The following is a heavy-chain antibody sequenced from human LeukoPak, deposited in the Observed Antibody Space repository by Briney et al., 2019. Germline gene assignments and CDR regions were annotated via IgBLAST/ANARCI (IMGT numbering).Heavy chain of an antibody. CDR2: ISGSGGIM. CDR3: AREYPDNGDGWGY. D-gene: IGHD1-1*01. CDR1: GFTFSNYE. V-gene: IGHV3-48*03. Sequence: GGYLRRSCAASGFTFSNYEMNWVRQGPGKELEWSSYISGSGGIMFYADSVKGRFTISRDNAKNSVYLQMSSLKAEDTAVYYCAREYPDNGDGWGYWGQGALVTVSS. J-gene: IGHJ4*02.